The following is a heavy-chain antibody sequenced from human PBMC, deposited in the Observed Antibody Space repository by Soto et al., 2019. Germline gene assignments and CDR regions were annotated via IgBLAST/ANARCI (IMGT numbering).Heavy chain of an antibody. Sequence: VASVKVSCKVSGYTLTELSMHWVRQAPGKGLEWMGGFDPEDGETIYAQKFQGRVTRTEDTSTDTAYMELSSLRSEDTDVYYCATPTGRYYDSSGYYGPAAFDIWGQGTMVTVSS. J-gene: IGHJ3*02. CDR1: GYTLTELS. CDR3: ATPTGRYYDSSGYYGPAAFDI. V-gene: IGHV1-24*01. D-gene: IGHD3-22*01. CDR2: FDPEDGET.